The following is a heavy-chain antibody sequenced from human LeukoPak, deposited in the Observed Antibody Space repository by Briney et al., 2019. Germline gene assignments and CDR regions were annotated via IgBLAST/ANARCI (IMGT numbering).Heavy chain of an antibody. V-gene: IGHV3-30*02. CDR1: GFTFSSYG. J-gene: IGHJ3*02. CDR3: AKDRYSSSWYNAFDI. Sequence: GGSLRLSCAASGFTFSSYGMHWVRQAPGKGLESVAFIRYDGSNKYYADSVKGRFTISRDNSKNTLYLQMNSLRAEDTAVYYCAKDRYSSSWYNAFDIWGQGTMVTVSS. D-gene: IGHD6-13*01. CDR2: IRYDGSNK.